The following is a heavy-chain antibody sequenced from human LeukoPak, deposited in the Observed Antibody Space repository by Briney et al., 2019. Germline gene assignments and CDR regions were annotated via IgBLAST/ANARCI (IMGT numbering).Heavy chain of an antibody. Sequence: ASVKVSCKASGYTFTGYYMHWVRQAPGQGLEWMGWINPNSGGTNYAQKFQGRVTMTRDTSISTAYMELSRLRSDDTAVYYCARDGGDIVVVTAISFDIWGQGTLVTVSS. J-gene: IGHJ4*02. CDR1: GYTFTGYY. CDR3: ARDGGDIVVVTAISFDI. D-gene: IGHD2-21*02. V-gene: IGHV1-2*02. CDR2: INPNSGGT.